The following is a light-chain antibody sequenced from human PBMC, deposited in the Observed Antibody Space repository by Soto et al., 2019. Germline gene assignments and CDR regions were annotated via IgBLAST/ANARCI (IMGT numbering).Light chain of an antibody. CDR1: QSVSYSSNNKNY. CDR3: QHYYSTPHT. V-gene: IGKV4-1*01. Sequence: DIVMTQSPDSLAVSLGERATINCKSSQSVSYSSNNKNYLAWYQQKPGQPPKLLIYWASTRESGVPDRFSGSGSGTDFTLTISSLQAEDVAVYYCQHYYSTPHTFGQGTKLEIK. J-gene: IGKJ2*01. CDR2: WAS.